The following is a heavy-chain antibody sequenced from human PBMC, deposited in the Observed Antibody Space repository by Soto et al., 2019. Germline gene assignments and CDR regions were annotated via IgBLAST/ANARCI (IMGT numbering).Heavy chain of an antibody. CDR2: IYYSGST. CDR3: AREGPLVGATSHYYYYGMDV. V-gene: IGHV4-59*01. Sequence: SETLSLTCTVSGGSISSYYWSWIRQPPGKGLEWIGYIYYSGSTNYNPSLKSRVTISVDTSKNQFSLKLSSVTAVDTAVYYCAREGPLVGATSHYYYYGMDVWGQGTTVTVSS. CDR1: GGSISSYY. D-gene: IGHD1-26*01. J-gene: IGHJ6*02.